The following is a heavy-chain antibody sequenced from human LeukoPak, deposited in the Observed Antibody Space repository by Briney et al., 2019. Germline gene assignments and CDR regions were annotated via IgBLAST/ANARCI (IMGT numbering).Heavy chain of an antibody. CDR1: SGSISTSNYY. CDR2: IFYSGST. Sequence: PSETLSLTCTVSSGSISTSNYYWGWARQPPGKALEWIGNIFYSGSTNYNPSLKSRVTISVDTSKNQFSLKLSSVTAADTAVYYCARIISNYGLSGFDYWGQGTLVTVSS. CDR3: ARIISNYGLSGFDY. J-gene: IGHJ4*02. D-gene: IGHD4-11*01. V-gene: IGHV4-39*07.